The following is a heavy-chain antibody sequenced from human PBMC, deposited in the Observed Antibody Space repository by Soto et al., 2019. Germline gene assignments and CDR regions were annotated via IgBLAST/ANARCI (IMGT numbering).Heavy chain of an antibody. D-gene: IGHD6-6*01. CDR3: ARGRYSISSLYYGMDV. CDR1: GYTFTGYY. V-gene: IGHV1-2*02. Sequence: ASVKVSCKASGYTFTGYYMHWERQAPGQGLEWMGWINPNSGGTNYAQKFQGRVTMTRDTSISTAYMELSRLRSDDRAVYYCARGRYSISSLYYGMDVWGQGTTVTVSS. CDR2: INPNSGGT. J-gene: IGHJ6*02.